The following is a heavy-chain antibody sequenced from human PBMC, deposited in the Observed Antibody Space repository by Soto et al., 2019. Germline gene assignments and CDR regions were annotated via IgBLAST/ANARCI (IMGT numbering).Heavy chain of an antibody. J-gene: IGHJ3*02. CDR1: GYTFTGYY. D-gene: IGHD4-4*01. CDR3: ARARGLMTTVTTRTYDAFDI. V-gene: IGHV1-2*04. Sequence: ASVKVSCKASGYTFTGYYMHWVRQAPGQGLEWMGWINPNSGGTNYAQKFQGWVTMTRDTSISTAYMELSRLRSDDTAVYYCARARGLMTTVTTRTYDAFDIWGQGTMVTVSS. CDR2: INPNSGGT.